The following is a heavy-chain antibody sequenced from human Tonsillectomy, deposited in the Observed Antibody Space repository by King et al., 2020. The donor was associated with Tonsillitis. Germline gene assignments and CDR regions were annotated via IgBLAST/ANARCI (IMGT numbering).Heavy chain of an antibody. Sequence: VQLVESGGGVVQPGRSLRLSCAASGFTFSSYGMHWVRQAPGKGLEWVAVISYDGSNKYYADSVKGRFTISRDNSKNTLYLQMNSLRAEDTAVYYCARVIGPWLSYVFDCWGQGTLVTVSS. CDR3: ARVIGPWLSYVFDC. CDR1: GFTFSSYG. D-gene: IGHD3-22*01. CDR2: ISYDGSNK. V-gene: IGHV3-33*05. J-gene: IGHJ4*02.